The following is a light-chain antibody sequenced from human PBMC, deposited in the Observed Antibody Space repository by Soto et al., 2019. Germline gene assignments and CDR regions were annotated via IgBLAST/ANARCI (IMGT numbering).Light chain of an antibody. V-gene: IGKV1-5*01. Sequence: IQMTQSPSTLSASVGDRVTITCRASQSISDWLAWYQQKPGKAPKLLIFDVSNLESGVPSRYSGSGSGTEFTLTISSLQPDDFATYYCQQYNSFPWTFGQGTKVDIK. CDR3: QQYNSFPWT. J-gene: IGKJ1*01. CDR2: DVS. CDR1: QSISDW.